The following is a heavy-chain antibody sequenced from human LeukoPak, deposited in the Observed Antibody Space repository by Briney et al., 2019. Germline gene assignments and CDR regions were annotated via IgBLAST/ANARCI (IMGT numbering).Heavy chain of an antibody. J-gene: IGHJ5*02. D-gene: IGHD2-15*01. V-gene: IGHV1-2*02. CDR1: GYTFTGYY. CDR2: INPNSGGT. Sequence: GASVKVSCKASGYTFTGYYMHWVRQAPGQGLEWMGWINPNSGGTNYAQKFQGRVTMTRDTSISTAYMELSRLRSDDTAVYYCARNPGLLLGDWFDPWGQGTLVTVSS. CDR3: ARNPGLLLGDWFDP.